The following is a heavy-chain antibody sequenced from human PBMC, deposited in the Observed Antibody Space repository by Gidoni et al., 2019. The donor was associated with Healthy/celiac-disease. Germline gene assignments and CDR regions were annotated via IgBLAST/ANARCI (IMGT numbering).Heavy chain of an antibody. V-gene: IGHV3-23*01. D-gene: IGHD6-19*01. CDR3: AKDFVGKQWLVSHAFDI. CDR1: GFTFSSYA. J-gene: IGHJ3*02. CDR2: ISGSGGST. Sequence: EVQLLESGGGLVQPGGSLRLSCAASGFTFSSYAMSWVRQAPGKGLEWVSAISGSGGSTYYADSVKGRFTISRDNSKNTLYLQMNSLRAEDTAVYYCAKDFVGKQWLVSHAFDIWGQETMVTVSS.